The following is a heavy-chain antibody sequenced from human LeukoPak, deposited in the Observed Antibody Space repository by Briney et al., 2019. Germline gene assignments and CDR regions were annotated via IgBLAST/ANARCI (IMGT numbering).Heavy chain of an antibody. J-gene: IGHJ2*01. CDR3: ARTAMVPAAMHTWCFDL. Sequence: PSETLSLTCTVSGGSISSNYGSWIRQPPGKGLECIGYIYYSGSTNYNPSLKSRITISVDTSKNQFSLKLSSVTAADTAMYYCARTAMVPAAMHTWCFDLWGRGTLVTVSS. CDR2: IYYSGST. CDR1: GGSISSNY. D-gene: IGHD2-2*01. V-gene: IGHV4-59*01.